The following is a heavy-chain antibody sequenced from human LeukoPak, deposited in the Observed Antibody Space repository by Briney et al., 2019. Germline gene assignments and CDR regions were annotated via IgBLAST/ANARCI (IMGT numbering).Heavy chain of an antibody. CDR1: AFTFRSYA. V-gene: IGHV4-59*01. CDR3: ARGANWFDP. J-gene: IGHJ5*02. Sequence: GSLRLSCAASAFTFRSYAMIWIRQPPGKGLEWIGYIYYSGSTNYNPSLKSRVTISVDTSKNQFSLKQSSVTAADTAVYYCARGANWFDPWGQGTLVTVSS. CDR2: IYYSGST.